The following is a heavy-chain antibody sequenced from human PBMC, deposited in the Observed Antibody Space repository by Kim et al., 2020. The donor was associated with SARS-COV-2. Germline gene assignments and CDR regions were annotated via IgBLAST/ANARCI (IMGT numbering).Heavy chain of an antibody. J-gene: IGHJ4*02. D-gene: IGHD3-16*02. CDR3: ARGRYDYVWGSYRYTGDPFDY. CDR1: GGSISSSSYY. CDR2: IYYSGST. V-gene: IGHV4-39*07. Sequence: SETLSLTCTVSGGSISSSSYYWGWIRQPPGKGLEWIGSIYYSGSTYYNPSLKSRVTISVDTSKNQFSLKLSSVTAADTAVYYCARGRYDYVWGSYRYTGDPFDYWGQGTLVTVSS.